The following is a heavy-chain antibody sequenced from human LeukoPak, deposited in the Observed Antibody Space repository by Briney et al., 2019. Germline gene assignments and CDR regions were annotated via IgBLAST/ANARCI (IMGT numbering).Heavy chain of an antibody. D-gene: IGHD3-22*01. CDR2: INPNSGGT. CDR3: VCADYDRGGSADY. J-gene: IGHJ4*02. Sequence: ASVKVSRKASGYTFTGYYMHWVRQAPGQGLEWMGWINPNSGGTNYAQKFQGRVTMTRDTSISTAYMELSRLRSDDTAVYYCVCADYDRGGSADYWGQGTLVTVSS. V-gene: IGHV1-2*02. CDR1: GYTFTGYY.